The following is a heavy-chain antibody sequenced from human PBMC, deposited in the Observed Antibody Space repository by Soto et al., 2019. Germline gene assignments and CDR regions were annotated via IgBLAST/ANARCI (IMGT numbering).Heavy chain of an antibody. CDR1: GFTFSSYS. CDR2: ISSSSSTI. Sequence: PGGSLRLSCAASGFTFSSYSMNWVRQAPGKGLEWVSYISSSSSTIYYADSVKGRFTISRDNAKNSLYLQMNSLRAEDTAVYYCARDRVFGVVVYYYYMDVWGKGTTVTVS. CDR3: ARDRVFGVVVYYYYMDV. D-gene: IGHD3-3*01. V-gene: IGHV3-48*01. J-gene: IGHJ6*03.